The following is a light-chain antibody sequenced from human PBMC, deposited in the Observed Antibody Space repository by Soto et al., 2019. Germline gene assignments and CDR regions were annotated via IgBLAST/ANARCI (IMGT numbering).Light chain of an antibody. J-gene: IGLJ2*01. CDR2: EDN. V-gene: IGLV6-57*04. Sequence: NFMLTQQHSVSESPGKTVTISCTRSSGSIASNYVQWYQQRPGSAPTTVIYEDNQRPSGVPDRFSGSIDSSSNSASLTISGLKTEDEADYYCQSYDSSNPHVVFGGGTKVTVL. CDR3: QSYDSSNPHVV. CDR1: SGSIASNY.